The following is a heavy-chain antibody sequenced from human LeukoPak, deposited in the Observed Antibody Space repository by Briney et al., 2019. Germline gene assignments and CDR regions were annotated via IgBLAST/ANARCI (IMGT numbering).Heavy chain of an antibody. CDR2: ISSSSGYI. V-gene: IGHV3-21*01. CDR3: ARDGFIAAATDY. CDR1: GFTFSSYS. J-gene: IGHJ4*02. Sequence: PGGSLRLSCAASGFTFSSYSMNWVRQAPGKGLEWVSSISSSSGYIYYADSVKGRFTISRDNAKNSLYLQTNSLRAEDTAVYYCARDGFIAAATDYWGQGTLVTVSS. D-gene: IGHD6-13*01.